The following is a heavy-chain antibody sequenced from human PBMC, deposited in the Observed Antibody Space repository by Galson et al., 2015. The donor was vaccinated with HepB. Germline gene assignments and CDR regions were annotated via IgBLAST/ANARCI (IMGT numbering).Heavy chain of an antibody. Sequence: SLRLSCAASGFTFSNYGMHWVRQAPGKGLEWVAVISYDENNEYYSDSVKGRFTISRDNSKNTLYLQMNSLRAEDTAVYYYAKDRDLPYYSSSFCPKHYGIDFWGQGTLVTVSS. V-gene: IGHV3-30*18. CDR1: GFTFSNYG. CDR3: AKDRDLPYYSSSFCPKHYGIDF. CDR2: ISYDENNE. J-gene: IGHJ4*02. D-gene: IGHD4-17*01.